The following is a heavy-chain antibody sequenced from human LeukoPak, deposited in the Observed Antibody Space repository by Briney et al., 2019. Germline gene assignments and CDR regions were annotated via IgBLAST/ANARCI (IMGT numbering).Heavy chain of an antibody. D-gene: IGHD3-10*01. CDR1: GYTFTSYD. J-gene: IGHJ6*02. Sequence: ASVKVSCKASGYTFTSYDINWVRQATGQGLEWMGWMNPNSGNTGYAQKFQGRVTITRNTSISTAYMELSSLRSEDTAVYYCARSPGAMVRGKYSYYGMDVWGQGTTVTVYS. CDR3: ARSPGAMVRGKYSYYGMDV. V-gene: IGHV1-8*03. CDR2: MNPNSGNT.